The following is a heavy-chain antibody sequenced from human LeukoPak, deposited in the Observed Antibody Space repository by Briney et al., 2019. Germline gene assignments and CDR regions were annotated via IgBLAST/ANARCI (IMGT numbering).Heavy chain of an antibody. Sequence: ASVKVSCKASGYTFTDYYMHWVRQAPGQGLEWMGWINPNSGGTNYAQKFQGRVTMTRDTSISTAYMELSRLRSDDTAVYYCARGTVVVTAIRNYMDVWGKGTTVTISS. D-gene: IGHD2-21*02. V-gene: IGHV1-2*02. J-gene: IGHJ6*03. CDR1: GYTFTDYY. CDR2: INPNSGGT. CDR3: ARGTVVVTAIRNYMDV.